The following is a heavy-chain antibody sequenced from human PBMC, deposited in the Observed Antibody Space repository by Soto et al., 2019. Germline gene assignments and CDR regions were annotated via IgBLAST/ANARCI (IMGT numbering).Heavy chain of an antibody. CDR3: ARTYSSSPLFDY. CDR2: IYHSGST. CDR1: GGSISSGGYS. J-gene: IGHJ4*02. Sequence: PSETLSLTCAVSGGSISSGGYSWSWIRQPPGKGLEWIGYIYHSGSTYYNPSLKSRVTISVDRSKNQFSLKLSSVTAADTAVYYCARTYSSSPLFDYWGQGTLVTVS. V-gene: IGHV4-30-2*01. D-gene: IGHD6-6*01.